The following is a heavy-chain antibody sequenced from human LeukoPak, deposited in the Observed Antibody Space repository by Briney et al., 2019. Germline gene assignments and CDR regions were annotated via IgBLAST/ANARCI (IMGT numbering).Heavy chain of an antibody. CDR3: AREDGSGSYSAVY. Sequence: ASVKVSCKPSGYTFTSYGISWVRQAPGQGLEWMGWISAYNGNTNYAQKLQGRVTITTDTSTSTAYMETRSMRCADTAVYYCAREDGSGSYSAVYWGKGTLVTVSS. J-gene: IGHJ4*02. D-gene: IGHD3-10*01. V-gene: IGHV1-18*01. CDR2: ISAYNGNT. CDR1: GYTFTSYG.